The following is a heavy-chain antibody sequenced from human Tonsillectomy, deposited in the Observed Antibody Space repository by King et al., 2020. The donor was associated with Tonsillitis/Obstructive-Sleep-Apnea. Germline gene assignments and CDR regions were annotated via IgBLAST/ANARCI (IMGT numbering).Heavy chain of an antibody. D-gene: IGHD3-16*01. CDR1: GGSISSHY. CDR2: IYFRGST. J-gene: IGHJ3*02. CDR3: AREGDEVDAFDI. Sequence: VQLQESGPGLVKPSETLSLTCTVSGGSISSHYWSWIRQPPGKGLEWIGYIYFRGSTKYNPSRKSRLTISIHTSKNQFSLKLNSVTAADTVVYYCAREGDEVDAFDIWGQGTMVTVSS. V-gene: IGHV4-59*11.